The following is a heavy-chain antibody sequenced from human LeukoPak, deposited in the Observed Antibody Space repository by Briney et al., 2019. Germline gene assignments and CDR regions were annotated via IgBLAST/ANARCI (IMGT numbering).Heavy chain of an antibody. CDR3: AKDIGITMVRGGSNAFDI. Sequence: GRSLRLSCAASGFTFSSYAMHWVRQAPGKGLEWVAVISYDGSNKYYADSVKGRFTISRDNAKNSLYLQMNSLRAEDTALYYCAKDIGITMVRGGSNAFDIWGQGTMVTVSS. V-gene: IGHV3-30*04. D-gene: IGHD3-10*01. CDR2: ISYDGSNK. CDR1: GFTFSSYA. J-gene: IGHJ3*02.